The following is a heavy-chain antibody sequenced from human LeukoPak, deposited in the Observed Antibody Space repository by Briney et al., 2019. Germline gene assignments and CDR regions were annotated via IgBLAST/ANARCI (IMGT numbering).Heavy chain of an antibody. V-gene: IGHV3-9*01. Sequence: TGGSLRLSCAASGFTFDDYGMNWVRQAPGKGLEWVSGISWNSGSIGYADSVKGRFTISRDNAKNSLYLQMNSLRAEDTALYYCAKDRDVGYCSTTSCLSAFDIWGQGTMATVSS. J-gene: IGHJ3*02. D-gene: IGHD2-2*01. CDR1: GFTFDDYG. CDR3: AKDRDVGYCSTTSCLSAFDI. CDR2: ISWNSGSI.